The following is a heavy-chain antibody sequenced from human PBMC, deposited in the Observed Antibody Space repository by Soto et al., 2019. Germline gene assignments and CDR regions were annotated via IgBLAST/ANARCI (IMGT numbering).Heavy chain of an antibody. CDR3: ARDEHGDYSYYYCYYGMDV. CDR2: ISYDGSNK. V-gene: IGHV3-30-3*01. CDR1: GFTFSSYA. J-gene: IGHJ6*02. Sequence: GGSLRLSCAASGFTFSSYAMHWVRQAPGKGLEWVAVISYDGSNKYYADSVKGRFTISRDNSKNTLYLQMNSLRAEDTAVYYCARDEHGDYSYYYCYYGMDVWGQGTTVTVSS. D-gene: IGHD4-17*01.